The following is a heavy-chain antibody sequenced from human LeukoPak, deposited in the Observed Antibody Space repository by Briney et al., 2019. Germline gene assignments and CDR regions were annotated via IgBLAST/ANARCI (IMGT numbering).Heavy chain of an antibody. CDR2: ISAYNGNT. CDR1: GYTFTSYY. V-gene: IGHV1-18*04. J-gene: IGHJ4*02. Sequence: ASVKVSCKASGYTFTSYYMHWVRQAPGQGLEWMGWISAYNGNTNYAQKLQGRVTMTTDTSTSTAYMELRSLRSDDTAVYYCARWPQTVDSSGYGGDYWGQGTLVTVSS. CDR3: ARWPQTVDSSGYGGDY. D-gene: IGHD3-22*01.